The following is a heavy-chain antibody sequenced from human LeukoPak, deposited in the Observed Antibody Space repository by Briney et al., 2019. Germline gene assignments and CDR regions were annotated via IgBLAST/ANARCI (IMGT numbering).Heavy chain of an antibody. CDR1: GGTFSSYA. CDR2: IIPIFGTA. CDR3: ASGRYSYGYGERYFDY. D-gene: IGHD5-18*01. V-gene: IGHV1-69*06. Sequence: SVKVSCKASGGTFSSYAISWVRQAPGQGLEWMGGIIPIFGTANYAQKFQGRVTITADKSTSTAYMELSSLRSEDTAVYYCASGRYSYGYGERYFDYWGQGTLVTVSS. J-gene: IGHJ4*02.